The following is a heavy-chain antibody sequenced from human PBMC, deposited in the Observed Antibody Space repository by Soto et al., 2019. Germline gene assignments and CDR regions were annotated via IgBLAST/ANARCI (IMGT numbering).Heavy chain of an antibody. CDR2: IYYSGST. V-gene: IGHV4-59*01. J-gene: IGHJ6*02. D-gene: IGHD2-21*02. Sequence: SETLSLTCTVSGGSISSYYWSWIRQPPGKGLEWIGYIYYSGSTNYNPSLKSRVTISVDTSKNQFSLKLSSVTAADTAVYYCARMRCGGDCHRYYYGMDVWGQGTTVTVSS. CDR3: ARMRCGGDCHRYYYGMDV. CDR1: GGSISSYY.